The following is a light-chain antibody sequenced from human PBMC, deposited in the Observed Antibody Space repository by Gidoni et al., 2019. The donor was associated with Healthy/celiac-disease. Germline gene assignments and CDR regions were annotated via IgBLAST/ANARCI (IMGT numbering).Light chain of an antibody. Sequence: MVMKQPPAPASAPPGQRPTLSCTTSQIVSSYLAWYQQKPGQAPRLLIYGASTSATGIPARFSGSGSGTEFTLTISSLEPEDFAVYYCQQYNRCSITFGQGTRLEIK. CDR3: QQYNRCSIT. V-gene: IGKV3-15*01. J-gene: IGKJ5*01. CDR2: GAS. CDR1: QIVSSY.